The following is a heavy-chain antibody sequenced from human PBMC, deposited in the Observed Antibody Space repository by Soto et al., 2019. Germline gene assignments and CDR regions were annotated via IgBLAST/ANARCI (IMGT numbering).Heavy chain of an antibody. CDR2: IYYSGST. CDR3: ARGRGRYNFDY. CDR1: GGSISSYD. D-gene: IGHD3-10*01. V-gene: IGHV4-59*01. Sequence: PSETLSLTCTVSGGSISSYDLSWIRQPPGKGLEWIGYIYYSGSTNYNPSLKSRVTISVDTSKNQFSLKLSSVTAADTAVYYCARGRGRYNFDYWGQGTLVTVSS. J-gene: IGHJ4*02.